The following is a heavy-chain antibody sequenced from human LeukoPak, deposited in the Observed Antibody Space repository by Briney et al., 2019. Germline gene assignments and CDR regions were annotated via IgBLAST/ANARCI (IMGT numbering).Heavy chain of an antibody. J-gene: IGHJ4*02. Sequence: PGRSLRLSCAASGFTFSSYAMHWVRQAPGKGLEWVANIKQDGSEKYYVDSVKGRFTISRDNAKNSLYLQMNSLRAEDTAVYYCARVTTLDYWGQGTLVTVSS. CDR1: GFTFSSYA. D-gene: IGHD4-11*01. CDR2: IKQDGSEK. CDR3: ARVTTLDY. V-gene: IGHV3-7*01.